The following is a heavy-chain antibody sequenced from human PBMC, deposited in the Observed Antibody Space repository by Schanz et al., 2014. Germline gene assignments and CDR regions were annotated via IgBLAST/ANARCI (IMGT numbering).Heavy chain of an antibody. V-gene: IGHV1-46*01. J-gene: IGHJ4*02. CDR1: GGTFSTYP. CDR2: INPSEGGT. Sequence: QVQLVQSGAEVKKPGASVKVSCKASGGTFSTYPINWLRQAPGQGLEWVGIINPSEGGTSFPQKFKDRLTMTRDTSTSTVYMELSSLRSEDTAVYYCARDQSPYTNSSDVRYFDYWGQGSLVTVSS. CDR3: ARDQSPYTNSSDVRYFDY. D-gene: IGHD6-6*01.